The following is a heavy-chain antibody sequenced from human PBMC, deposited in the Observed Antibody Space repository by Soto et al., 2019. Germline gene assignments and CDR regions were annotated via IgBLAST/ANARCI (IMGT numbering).Heavy chain of an antibody. CDR1: GCPISSYY. V-gene: IGHV4-59*01. Sequence: SETLSLTCTVSGCPISSYYWSWIRQPPGKGLEWIGYIYYSGSTNYNPSLKSRVTISVDTSKNQFSLKLSSVTAADTAVYHCARWSLVRGVIPYYYYGTDVRGQGTTVTVSS. CDR3: ARWSLVRGVIPYYYYGTDV. CDR2: IYYSGST. J-gene: IGHJ6*02. D-gene: IGHD3-10*01.